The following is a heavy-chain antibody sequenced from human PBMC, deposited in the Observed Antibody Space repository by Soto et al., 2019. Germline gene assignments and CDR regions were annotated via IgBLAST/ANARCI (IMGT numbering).Heavy chain of an antibody. V-gene: IGHV5-51*01. D-gene: IGHD3-10*01. J-gene: IGHJ3*02. Sequence: GESLKISCKGSGYSFTSYWIGWVRQMPGKGLEWMGMIYPGDSDTRYSPSFQGQVTISADKSISTAYLQWSSLKASDTAMFYCARLSRAVTGFGVFDIWGQGTMVTVSS. CDR3: ARLSRAVTGFGVFDI. CDR1: GYSFTSYW. CDR2: IYPGDSDT.